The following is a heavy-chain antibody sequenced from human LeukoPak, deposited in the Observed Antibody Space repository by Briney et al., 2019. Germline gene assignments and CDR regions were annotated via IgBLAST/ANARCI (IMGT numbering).Heavy chain of an antibody. Sequence: SETLSLTCADSGGSISSGGYSWSWIRQPPGKGLEWIGYIYHSGSTYYNPSLKSRVTISVDRSKNQFSLKLSSVTAAGTAVYYCATSFSGYSYGSPLDYWGQGTLVTVSS. J-gene: IGHJ4*02. CDR2: IYHSGST. CDR1: GGSISSGGYS. D-gene: IGHD5-18*01. V-gene: IGHV4-30-2*01. CDR3: ATSFSGYSYGSPLDY.